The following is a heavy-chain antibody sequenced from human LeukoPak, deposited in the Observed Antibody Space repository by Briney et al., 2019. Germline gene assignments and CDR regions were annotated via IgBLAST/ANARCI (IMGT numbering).Heavy chain of an antibody. J-gene: IGHJ4*02. Sequence: GGSLRLSCTASGFTFSDFHMSWIRQAPGKGLEWVSHISGSGYAIHHPGSVKGRFTISRDNAKNSLYLQMNSLRVEDSAVYYCARDRIAAAPVDYWGQGTLVTVSS. CDR3: ARDRIAAAPVDY. V-gene: IGHV3-11*01. CDR2: ISGSGYAI. D-gene: IGHD6-13*01. CDR1: GFTFSDFH.